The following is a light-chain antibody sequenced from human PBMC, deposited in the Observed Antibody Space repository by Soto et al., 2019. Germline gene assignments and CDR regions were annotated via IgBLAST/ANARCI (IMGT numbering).Light chain of an antibody. CDR1: SSNIGPNY. CDR2: DNN. Sequence: QSVLTQPPSVSAAPGQKVTISCSGSSSNIGPNYVSWYQQLPGTAPKLLIYDNNKRPSGIPDRFSGSKSGTSATLGITGLQTGDEADYYCGTWDSNLSAVVFGGGTQLTVL. CDR3: GTWDSNLSAVV. J-gene: IGLJ2*01. V-gene: IGLV1-51*01.